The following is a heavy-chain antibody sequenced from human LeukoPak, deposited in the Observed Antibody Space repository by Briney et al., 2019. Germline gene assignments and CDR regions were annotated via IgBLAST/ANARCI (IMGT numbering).Heavy chain of an antibody. V-gene: IGHV3-9*01. Sequence: GGSLRLSCAASGFTFDDYAMHWVRQAPGKGLEWVSGISWNSGSIGYADSVKGRFTISRDNAKNSLYLQMNSLRAEDTALYYCARGGFGPSDALDIWGQGTMVTVSS. CDR2: ISWNSGSI. D-gene: IGHD3-10*01. CDR3: ARGGFGPSDALDI. J-gene: IGHJ3*02. CDR1: GFTFDDYA.